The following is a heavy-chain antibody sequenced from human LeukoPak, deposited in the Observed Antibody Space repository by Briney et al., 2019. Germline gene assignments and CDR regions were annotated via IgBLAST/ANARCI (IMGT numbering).Heavy chain of an antibody. CDR1: GYNFATYW. CDR3: AKFHATWYGDT. V-gene: IGHV5-51*01. J-gene: IGHJ4*02. CDR2: IYPGNSHT. Sequence: GESLKISCQGSGYNFATYWIVWVRQMPGKGLEWMGIIYPGNSHTRYSPSFQGQVTISADTSISTAYLHWSSLQSSDTALYYCAKFHATWYGDTWGQGTLVTVSS. D-gene: IGHD6-13*01.